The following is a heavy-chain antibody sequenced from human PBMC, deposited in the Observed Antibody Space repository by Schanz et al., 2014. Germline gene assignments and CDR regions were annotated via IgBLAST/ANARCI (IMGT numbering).Heavy chain of an antibody. V-gene: IGHV1-69*08. D-gene: IGHD3-10*01. CDR3: TKGRTFGR. CDR2: IIPIVDKT. Sequence: QVQLVHSGAEVKKPGSSVKVSCKASGGTFSSSTLTWVRQAPGQVLEWMGRIIPIVDKTNYAQKSQGRVTMTRNTYITTACLEERSLRSGDTGVCYCTKGRTFGRWGQGTLVTVSS. CDR1: GGTFSSST. J-gene: IGHJ4*02.